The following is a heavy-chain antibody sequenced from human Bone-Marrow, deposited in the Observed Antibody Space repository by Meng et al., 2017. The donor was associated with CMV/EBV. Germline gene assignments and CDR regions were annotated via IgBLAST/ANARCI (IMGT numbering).Heavy chain of an antibody. CDR2: IIPIFGTA. CDR3: ARGSTSCYTHCYYYYGMDV. CDR1: GGTFSSYA. J-gene: IGHJ6*02. V-gene: IGHV1-69*05. Sequence: SVKVSCKASGGTFSSYAISWVRQAPGQGLEWMGGIIPIFGTANYAQKFQGRVTITTDESTSTAYMELSSLRSEDTAVYYCARGSTSCYTHCYYYYGMDVWGQGITVIVSS. D-gene: IGHD2-2*02.